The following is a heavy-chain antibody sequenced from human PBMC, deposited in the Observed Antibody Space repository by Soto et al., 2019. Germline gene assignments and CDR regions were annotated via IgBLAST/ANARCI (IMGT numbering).Heavy chain of an antibody. CDR3: AKGFDYGDTKHIDH. CDR1: GFGFRTHA. J-gene: IGHJ4*02. Sequence: PGVSLRLSCAASGFGFRTHALSGVRQAPGKGLEWLSSITNTGITTHYADSVKGRFTISRENSRNTLHLQMNNLRVDDTAVYYCAKGFDYGDTKHIDHWGQGTLVTVSS. V-gene: IGHV3-23*01. CDR2: ITNTGITT. D-gene: IGHD4-17*01.